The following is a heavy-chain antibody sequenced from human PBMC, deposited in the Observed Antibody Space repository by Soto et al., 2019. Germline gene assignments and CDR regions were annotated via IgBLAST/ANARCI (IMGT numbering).Heavy chain of an antibody. Sequence: GGSLRLSCAASGFTFSSYDMHWVRQATGKGLEWVSAIGTAGDTSYPGSVKGRFTISRENAKNSLYLQMNSLRAGDTAVYYCARGRLPYSSSWDGFDYWGQGTLVTVSS. D-gene: IGHD6-13*01. CDR3: ARGRLPYSSSWDGFDY. J-gene: IGHJ4*02. V-gene: IGHV3-13*01. CDR1: GFTFSSYD. CDR2: IGTAGDT.